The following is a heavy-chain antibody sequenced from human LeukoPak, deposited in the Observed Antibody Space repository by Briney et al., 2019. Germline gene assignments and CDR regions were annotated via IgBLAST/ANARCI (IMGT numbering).Heavy chain of an antibody. D-gene: IGHD6-19*01. V-gene: IGHV3-23*01. CDR3: AKIERWLVHGFDL. Sequence: GGSLRLSCAASGFTFSSYTMNWVRQAPGKGLEWVASISGNGGSTYYADSVKGRFTISRDNSRNAVFLQMISPRDDDTAIYYCAKIERWLVHGFDLWGRGTLVTVSS. CDR2: ISGNGGST. J-gene: IGHJ2*01. CDR1: GFTFSSYT.